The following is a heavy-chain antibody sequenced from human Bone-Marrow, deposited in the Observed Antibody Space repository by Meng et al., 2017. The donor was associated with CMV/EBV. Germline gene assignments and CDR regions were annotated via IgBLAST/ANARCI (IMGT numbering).Heavy chain of an antibody. CDR3: AGAWGQRSVTDGLDV. D-gene: IGHD3-16*01. J-gene: IGHJ6*02. Sequence: GESLKISCAVSGITVNSNYMTWVRQAPGRGLEWVSVVYSGGGTYYTDSVRGRFRLVRDNSKNMLFCQTNILTVENTDVYFCAGAWGQRSVTDGLDVWGQGTTVTVSS. V-gene: IGHV3-53*01. CDR1: GITVNSNY. CDR2: VYSGGGT.